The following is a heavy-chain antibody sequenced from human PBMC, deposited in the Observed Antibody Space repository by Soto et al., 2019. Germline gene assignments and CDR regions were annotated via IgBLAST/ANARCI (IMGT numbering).Heavy chain of an antibody. CDR2: IYYSGST. CDR3: ARDGREGYDFWSGYYTQHPFGY. V-gene: IGHV4-39*02. J-gene: IGHJ4*02. CDR1: GGSISSSSYY. D-gene: IGHD3-3*01. Sequence: QLQLQESGPGLVKPSETLSLTCTVSGGSISSSSYYWGWIRQPPGKRLEWIGSIYYSGSTYYNPSHKSRVTIAVDTSKTQFSRQLGSVTAGDTAVYYCARDGREGYDFWSGYYTQHPFGYWGRGTLVTVSS.